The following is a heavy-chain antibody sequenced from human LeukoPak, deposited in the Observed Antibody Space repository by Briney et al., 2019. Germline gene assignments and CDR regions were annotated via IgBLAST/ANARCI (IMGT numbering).Heavy chain of an antibody. D-gene: IGHD3-3*01. CDR2: MNPNSGNT. J-gene: IGHJ6*03. Sequence: ASVKVSCKASGYTFTSYDINRVRQATGQGLEWMGWMNPNSGNTGYAQKLQGRVTITRNTSISTAYMELSSLRSEDTAVYYCARGLVPSYDFWSGYYAGYYYYNIDVWGKGTTVTVSS. CDR1: GYTFTSYD. CDR3: ARGLVPSYDFWSGYYAGYYYYNIDV. V-gene: IGHV1-8*03.